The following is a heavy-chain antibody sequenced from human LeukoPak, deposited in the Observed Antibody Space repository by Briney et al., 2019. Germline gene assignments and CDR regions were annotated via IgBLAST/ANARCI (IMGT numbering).Heavy chain of an antibody. CDR2: INAGNGNT. CDR1: GYTFTSYA. J-gene: IGHJ6*02. CDR3: AGVVGWELDYGMDV. D-gene: IGHD1-26*01. Sequence: ASVKVSCKASGYTFTSYAMHWVRQAPGQRLEWMGWINAGNGNTKYSQKFQGRVTITRDTSASTAYMELSSLRSEDTAVYYCAGVVGWELDYGMDVWGQGTTVTVSS. V-gene: IGHV1-3*01.